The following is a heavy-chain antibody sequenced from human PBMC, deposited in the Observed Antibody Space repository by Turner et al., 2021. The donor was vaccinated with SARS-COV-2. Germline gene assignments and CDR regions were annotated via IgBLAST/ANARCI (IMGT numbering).Heavy chain of an antibody. CDR3: ASEPTALTQGY. V-gene: IGHV3-7*01. J-gene: IGHJ4*02. D-gene: IGHD7-27*01. CDR2: INQDQSAK. Sequence: VQLVESGGGVVQPGRSLRLSCAASGFTFSSYAMHWVRQAPGKGLEWVANINQDQSAKNYVDSVKGRFTISRDDAKNSLYLQMNSLRVEDTAMYYCASEPTALTQGYWGQGTLVTVSS. CDR1: GFTFSSYA.